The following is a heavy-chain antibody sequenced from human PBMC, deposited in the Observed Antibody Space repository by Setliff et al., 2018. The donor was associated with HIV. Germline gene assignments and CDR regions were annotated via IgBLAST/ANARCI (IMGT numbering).Heavy chain of an antibody. V-gene: IGHV4-4*02. J-gene: IGHJ4*02. CDR1: GGSISSSNW. CDR3: AKDRNYASGSWAYYFDY. CDR2: IYHSGST. Sequence: PSETLSLTCAVSGGSISSSNWWSWVRQPPGKGLEWIGEIYHSGSTNYNPSLKSRVTISVDTSKNQFSLKLSSVTAADTAVYYCAKDRNYASGSWAYYFDYWGQGTLVTVSS. D-gene: IGHD3-10*01.